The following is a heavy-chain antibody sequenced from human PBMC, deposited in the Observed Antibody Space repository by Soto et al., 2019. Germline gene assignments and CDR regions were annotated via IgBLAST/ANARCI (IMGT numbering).Heavy chain of an antibody. CDR1: GFTFSSYW. CDR3: ARGTAVAGYFFEY. V-gene: IGHV3-7*01. Sequence: EVQLVESGGGLVQPGGSLRLSCAASGFTFSSYWMSWVRQAPGKGLEWVANVKQDGSEKYYVDSVKGRFTISRDNTKNSLFLQMNRLRTEDTSVYYCARGTAVAGYFFEYWGQGTLVTVSS. J-gene: IGHJ4*02. CDR2: VKQDGSEK. D-gene: IGHD6-19*01.